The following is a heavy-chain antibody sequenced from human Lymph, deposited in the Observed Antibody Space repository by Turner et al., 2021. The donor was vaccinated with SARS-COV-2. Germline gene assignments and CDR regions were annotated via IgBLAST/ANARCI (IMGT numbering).Heavy chain of an antibody. CDR3: ARDLDTAGGMDV. J-gene: IGHJ6*02. CDR2: IYSGGSS. D-gene: IGHD5-18*01. V-gene: IGHV3-53*04. CDR1: GITVSRNY. Sequence: EVQLVESGGGLVQPGGSLRISCAASGITVSRNYMSWGRQAPGKGLEWFSFIYSGGSSYYADSVKGRFTISRHNSKITLYLQMNSLRAEDTAVYYCARDLDTAGGMDVWGQGTTVTVSS.